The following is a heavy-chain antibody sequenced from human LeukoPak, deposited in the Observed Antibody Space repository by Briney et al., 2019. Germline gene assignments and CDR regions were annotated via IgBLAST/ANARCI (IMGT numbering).Heavy chain of an antibody. V-gene: IGHV3-7*01. J-gene: IGHJ4*02. CDR3: ATGRAAHLFDY. Sequence: PGGSLRLSCAVSGFTFSSHWMIWVRQAPGKGLEWVANVKQDGSEKYYVDSVKGRFTISRVNAKNSLYLQMNSLRVEDTAVYYCATGRAAHLFDYWGQGTLVTVSS. CDR2: VKQDGSEK. D-gene: IGHD6-6*01. CDR1: GFTFSSHW.